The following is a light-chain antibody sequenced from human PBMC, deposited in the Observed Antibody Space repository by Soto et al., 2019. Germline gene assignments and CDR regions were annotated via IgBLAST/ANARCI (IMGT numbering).Light chain of an antibody. CDR2: EDT. Sequence: NFMLTQPHSVSESPGKTVTISCTGSSGSIATNYVQGYQQRPGSAPTTVIYEDTQRPSGVPERFSGSIDSSSNSASLTISGLKTEDEADYYCQSYDGSNPDVVFGGGTKLTVL. CDR3: QSYDGSNPDVV. J-gene: IGLJ2*01. CDR1: SGSIATNY. V-gene: IGLV6-57*02.